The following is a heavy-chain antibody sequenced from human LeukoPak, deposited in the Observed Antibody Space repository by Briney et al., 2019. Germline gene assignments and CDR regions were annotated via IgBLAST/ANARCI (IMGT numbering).Heavy chain of an antibody. CDR3: ARQEQQLVYYYYGMDV. CDR1: GFTFSSYA. D-gene: IGHD6-13*01. CDR2: ISYDGSNK. V-gene: IGHV3-30*04. Sequence: GGSLRLSCAASGFTFSSYAMHWVRQAPGKGLEWVAVISYDGSNKYYADSVKGRFTISRDNSKNTLYLQMSSLRAEDTAVYYCARQEQQLVYYYYGMDVWGKGTTVTVSS. J-gene: IGHJ6*04.